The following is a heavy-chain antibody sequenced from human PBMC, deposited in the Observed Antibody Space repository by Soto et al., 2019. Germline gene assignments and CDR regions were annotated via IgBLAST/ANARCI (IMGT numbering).Heavy chain of an antibody. Sequence: QVQLVQSGAEVKKPGSSVKVSCKASGGTFSSYAISWVRQAPGQGLEWMGGIIPSFGTANYAQKFQGRVTITADEATGSAAMELSRLRSEDTGVYSGAGEEGYSSPSWGQGTLVAVSS. D-gene: IGHD6-13*01. V-gene: IGHV1-69*12. CDR3: AGEEGYSSPS. CDR2: IIPSFGTA. J-gene: IGHJ4*02. CDR1: GGTFSSYA.